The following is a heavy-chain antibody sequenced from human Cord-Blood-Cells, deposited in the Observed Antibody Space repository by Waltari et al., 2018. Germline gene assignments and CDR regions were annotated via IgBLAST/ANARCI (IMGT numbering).Heavy chain of an antibody. CDR3: ARDHMVRGVIIPVPYYYGMDV. J-gene: IGHJ6*02. CDR2: MNPNSGNT. Sequence: QVQLVQSGAEVKKPGASVKVSCKASGYTFTSYAINWVRQATGQGLEWMGWMNPNSGNTGYAQKFQGRVTMTRNTSISTAYMELSSLRSEDTAVYYCARDHMVRGVIIPVPYYYGMDVWGQGTTVTVSS. D-gene: IGHD3-10*01. V-gene: IGHV1-8*01. CDR1: GYTFTSYA.